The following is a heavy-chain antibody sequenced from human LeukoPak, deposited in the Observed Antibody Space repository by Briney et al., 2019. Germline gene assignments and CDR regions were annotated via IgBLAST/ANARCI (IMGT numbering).Heavy chain of an antibody. V-gene: IGHV4-59*01. CDR1: GGSISSYY. J-gene: IGHJ4*02. CDR2: IYYSGST. D-gene: IGHD3-10*01. Sequence: PSETLSLTCTVSGGSISSYYWSWIRQPPGKGLEWIGYIYYSGSTNYNPSLKSRATISVDTSKNQFSLKLSSVTAADTAVYYCARSPDYFDYWGQGTLVTVSS. CDR3: ARSPDYFDY.